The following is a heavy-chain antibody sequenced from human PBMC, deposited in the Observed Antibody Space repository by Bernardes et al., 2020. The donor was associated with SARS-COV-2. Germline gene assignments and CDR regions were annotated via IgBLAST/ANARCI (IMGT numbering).Heavy chain of an antibody. V-gene: IGHV4-39*01. J-gene: IGHJ6*02. CDR1: GGSISSSFYY. CDR2: IYYSGST. Sequence: SEPLSLTCTVSGGSISSSFYYWGWIRQPPGKGLEWIGSIYYSGSTYYNPSLKSRVTISVDTSKNQFSLKLSSVTAADTAVYYCASSFSTSSGSYHLDVWGQGTTVTVSS. D-gene: IGHD3-10*01. CDR3: ASSFSTSSGSYHLDV.